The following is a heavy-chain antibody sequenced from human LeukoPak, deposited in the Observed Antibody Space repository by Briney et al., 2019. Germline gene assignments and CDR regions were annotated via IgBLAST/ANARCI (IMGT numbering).Heavy chain of an antibody. Sequence: ASVKVSCKASGGTFSTYAITWVRPAPGQGLERMGGIIPFLGTANYAQKFQGRVTITADESTSTAYMELRSLRSDDTAVYYCARERGDWPVWLDPWGQGTLVTVSS. CDR3: ARERGDWPVWLDP. CDR2: IIPFLGTA. D-gene: IGHD2-21*02. V-gene: IGHV1-69*13. J-gene: IGHJ5*02. CDR1: GGTFSTYA.